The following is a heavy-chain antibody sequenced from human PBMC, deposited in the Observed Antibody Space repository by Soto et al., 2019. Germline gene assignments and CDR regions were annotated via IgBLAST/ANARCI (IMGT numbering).Heavy chain of an antibody. CDR3: ARGDCVGGSCYSLAGSFYYYMDV. D-gene: IGHD2-15*01. V-gene: IGHV3-74*01. J-gene: IGHJ6*03. Sequence: EVKLVESGGGLVQPGGSLRLSCAASGFTFSNYWMYWVRQAPGQGLVWVSRINSDGSVSRYVDSVKGRLTISRDNVKNTLYLQMNSLRVEDTAVYYCARGDCVGGSCYSLAGSFYYYMDVWGKGTTVTVFS. CDR1: GFTFSNYW. CDR2: INSDGSVS.